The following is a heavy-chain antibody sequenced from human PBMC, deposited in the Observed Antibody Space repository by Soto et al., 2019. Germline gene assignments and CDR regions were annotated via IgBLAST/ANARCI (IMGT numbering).Heavy chain of an antibody. J-gene: IGHJ4*02. V-gene: IGHV1-69*17. Sequence: QGQLVQSGAEVKRPGSSVKVSCESSGDTFNSYVISWVRQAPGQGLEWMGGIIPIIGVTHYAQKFQGRVTISALSSTGTAYMELTNLGFEDTALYYCARESLGAKGADHWGQGTLVTVSS. CDR2: IIPIIGVT. CDR3: ARESLGAKGADH. D-gene: IGHD3-16*01. CDR1: GDTFNSYV.